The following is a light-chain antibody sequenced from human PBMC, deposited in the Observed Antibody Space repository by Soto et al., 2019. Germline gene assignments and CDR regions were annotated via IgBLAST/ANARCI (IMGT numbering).Light chain of an antibody. CDR1: SSDVGGYNY. J-gene: IGLJ1*01. CDR3: SSYTITSTYV. V-gene: IGLV2-14*01. Sequence: QAVVTQPASVSGSPGQSITISCTGTSSDVGGYNYVSWYQQHPGKAPKLIIYEVSDRPSGVSNRFSGSKSGNTASLTISGLQAEDEADYYCSSYTITSTYVFGTGTKLTVL. CDR2: EVS.